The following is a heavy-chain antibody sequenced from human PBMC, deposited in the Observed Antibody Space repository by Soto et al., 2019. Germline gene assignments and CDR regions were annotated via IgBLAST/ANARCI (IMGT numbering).Heavy chain of an antibody. D-gene: IGHD2-21*01. J-gene: IGHJ4*02. CDR2: IRNKVDSYQT. Sequence: RRLSCTASGLTFSASAMHWVRQAPWKGLEWVGRIRNKVDSYQTVYAAPVNGRFTISRDDSKNMAYLQMNSLTTEGTAVYYCCRHDARWGSCEYWGQGTRVTVS. CDR1: GLTFSASA. CDR3: CRHDARWGSCEY. V-gene: IGHV3-73*01.